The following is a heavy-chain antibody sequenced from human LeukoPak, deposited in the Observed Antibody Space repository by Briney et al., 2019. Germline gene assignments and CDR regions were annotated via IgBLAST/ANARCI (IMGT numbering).Heavy chain of an antibody. CDR3: ASSRNPGSGSYPFDD. J-gene: IGHJ4*02. Sequence: GGSLRLSCAASGFTSSSYSMNWVRQAPGKGLEWVSSISSSSSYIYYADSVTGRFTISRDNAKNSLYLQMNSLRAEDTAVYYCASSRNPGSGSYPFDDWGQGTLVTVSS. CDR1: GFTSSSYS. D-gene: IGHD3-10*01. V-gene: IGHV3-21*01. CDR2: ISSSSSYI.